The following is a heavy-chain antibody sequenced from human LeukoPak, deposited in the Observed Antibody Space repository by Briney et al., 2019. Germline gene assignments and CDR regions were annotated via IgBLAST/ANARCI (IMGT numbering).Heavy chain of an antibody. J-gene: IGHJ4*02. V-gene: IGHV1-2*02. CDR2: INPNSGGT. Sequence: ASVKVSCKASGYTFTGYYMHWVRQAPGQGLEWMGWINPNSGGTNYAQKFQGRVTMTRDTSISTAYMELSRLRSDDTAVYYCARVFRRSTVTTVDYWGQGTLVIVSS. CDR3: ARVFRRSTVTTVDY. CDR1: GYTFTGYY. D-gene: IGHD4-11*01.